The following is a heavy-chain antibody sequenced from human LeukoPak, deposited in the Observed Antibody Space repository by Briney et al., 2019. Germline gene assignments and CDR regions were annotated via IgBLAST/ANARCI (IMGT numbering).Heavy chain of an antibody. V-gene: IGHV4-4*07. CDR2: IYTSGST. CDR3: ARGLTYYYDSSGYRLRWFDP. J-gene: IGHJ5*02. D-gene: IGHD3-22*01. Sequence: SETLSLTRTVSGGSISSYYWSWIRQPAGKGLEWIGRIYTSGSTNYNPSLKSRVTMSVDTSKNQFSLKLSSVTAADTAVYYCARGLTYYYDSSGYRLRWFDPWGQGTLVTVSS. CDR1: GGSISSYY.